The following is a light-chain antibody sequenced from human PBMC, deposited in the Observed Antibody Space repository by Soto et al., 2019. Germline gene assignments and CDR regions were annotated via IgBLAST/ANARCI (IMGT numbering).Light chain of an antibody. Sequence: QSALTQPASVSGSPGQSITISCTGTSSDVGGYNYVSWYQQHPGKAPKLMIYEVSNRPSGVSNRFSGSKSGNTASLTISGLQAEDEADYYCSSYTTSSTPRYVFGTGTKATVL. V-gene: IGLV2-14*01. CDR3: SSYTTSSTPRYV. CDR1: SSDVGGYNY. J-gene: IGLJ1*01. CDR2: EVS.